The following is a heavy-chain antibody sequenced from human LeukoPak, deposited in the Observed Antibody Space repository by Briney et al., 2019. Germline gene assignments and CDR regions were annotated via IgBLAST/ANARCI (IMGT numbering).Heavy chain of an antibody. CDR3: AKGGYSYVLYFDY. Sequence: GGSLRLSCAASGFTFDDYAMHWVRQAPGKGLEWVSGISWNSGSIGYADSVKGRFTISRDNAKSSLYLQMNSLRAEDTALYYCAKGGYSYVLYFDYWGQGTLVTVSS. J-gene: IGHJ4*02. V-gene: IGHV3-9*01. D-gene: IGHD5-18*01. CDR2: ISWNSGSI. CDR1: GFTFDDYA.